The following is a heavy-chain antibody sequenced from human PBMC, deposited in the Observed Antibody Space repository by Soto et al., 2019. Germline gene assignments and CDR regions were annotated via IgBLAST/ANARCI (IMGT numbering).Heavy chain of an antibody. CDR3: ARGVPLVYGKDV. Sequence: SGGSLRLSCAASGFTFSSYSMNWVRQAPGKGLEWVSSISSSSSYTYYADSVKGRFTISRDNAKNSLYLQMSSLRAEDTAVYYCARGVPLVYGKDVWGQGTTVTVSS. CDR1: GFTFSSYS. J-gene: IGHJ6*02. D-gene: IGHD6-13*01. CDR2: ISSSSSYT. V-gene: IGHV3-21*01.